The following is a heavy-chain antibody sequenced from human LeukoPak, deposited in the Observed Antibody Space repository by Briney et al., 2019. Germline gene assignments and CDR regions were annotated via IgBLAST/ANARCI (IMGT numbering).Heavy chain of an antibody. Sequence: GGSLRLSCAASGFTLSDYAMYWVRQAPGKGLVWVSRFTADGSSTIYADSVMGRFTVSRDIAKNTLYLQMYSLRAEDTAVYYCARGYTVTTFLFDYWGQGTLVTVSS. J-gene: IGHJ4*02. CDR3: ARGYTVTTFLFDY. V-gene: IGHV3-74*01. CDR2: FTADGSST. CDR1: GFTLSDYA. D-gene: IGHD4-17*01.